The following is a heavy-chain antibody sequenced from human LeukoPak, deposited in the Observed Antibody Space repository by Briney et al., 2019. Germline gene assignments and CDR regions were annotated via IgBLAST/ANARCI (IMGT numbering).Heavy chain of an antibody. D-gene: IGHD1-1*01. J-gene: IGHJ4*02. Sequence: QTGGSLRLSCAASGFSFSTYGMHWVRQTPGKGLEWVAVISYDGSNKYYADSVKGRFTISGDNSMNTLYLQMNSLRPEDTAVYHCAKIAALTTGNTFDYWGQGTLVTVSS. CDR3: AKIAALTTGNTFDY. V-gene: IGHV3-30*18. CDR1: GFSFSTYG. CDR2: ISYDGSNK.